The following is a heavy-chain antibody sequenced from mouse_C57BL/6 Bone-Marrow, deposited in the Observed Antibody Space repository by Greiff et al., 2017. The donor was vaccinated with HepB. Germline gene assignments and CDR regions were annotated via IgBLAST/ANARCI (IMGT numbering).Heavy chain of an antibody. CDR2: IWTGGGT. CDR1: GFSLTSYA. D-gene: IGHD1-1*01. V-gene: IGHV2-9-1*01. Sequence: VKLMESGPGLVAPSQSLSITCTVSGFSLTSYAISWVRQPPGKGLEWLGVIWTGGGTNYNSALKSRLSISKDNSKSQVFLKMNSLQTDDTVRYYCARNWGYGSSYWYFDVWGTGTTVTVSS. J-gene: IGHJ1*03. CDR3: ARNWGYGSSYWYFDV.